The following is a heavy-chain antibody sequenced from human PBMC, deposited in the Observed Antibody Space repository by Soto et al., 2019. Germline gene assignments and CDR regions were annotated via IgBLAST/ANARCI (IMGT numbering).Heavy chain of an antibody. J-gene: IGHJ4*02. CDR1: GGSISSYY. CDR3: AGIVATNFDY. Sequence: SETLSLTCTVSGGSISSYYWSWIRQHPGKGLEWIGYIYFSGSTYYNPSLKSRVTISVDTSKNQFSLNLNSVTAADTAVYYCAGIVATNFDYWGQGTLVTVSS. V-gene: IGHV4-59*06. CDR2: IYFSGST. D-gene: IGHD5-12*01.